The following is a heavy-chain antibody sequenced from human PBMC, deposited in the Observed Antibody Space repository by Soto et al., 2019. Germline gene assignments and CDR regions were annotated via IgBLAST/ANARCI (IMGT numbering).Heavy chain of an antibody. CDR1: GGFVSRGSYY. J-gene: IGHJ6*02. CDR3: ARDRNFVEAGSAYYYPYGIAD. D-gene: IGHD3-3*01. V-gene: IGHV4-61*01. Sequence: SETLSLPCLVSGGFVSRGSYYWSWIRQPPGKGLEGIGYIYYCGSTYYNPSLKRRVTISVDTSKNQFSLKLSSVTAAGAAVYYRARDRNFVEAGSAYYYPYGIADWSQGTMRTVS. CDR2: IYYCGST.